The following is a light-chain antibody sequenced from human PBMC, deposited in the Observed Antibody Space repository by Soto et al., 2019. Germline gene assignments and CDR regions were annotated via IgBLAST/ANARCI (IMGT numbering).Light chain of an antibody. Sequence: SYELTQPPSVSVSPGQTARITCSGDALSKQYTSWYQHKPGQAPVLVIYKDIQRPSGIPERFSGSSSGTTVTLTISGVQAEDEADYYCLSPDSSNSCVVFGGGTQLTVL. CDR1: ALSKQY. J-gene: IGLJ7*01. CDR2: KDI. V-gene: IGLV3-25*03. CDR3: LSPDSSNSCVV.